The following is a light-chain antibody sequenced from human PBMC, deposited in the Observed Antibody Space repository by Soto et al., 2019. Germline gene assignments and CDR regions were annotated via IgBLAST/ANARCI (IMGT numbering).Light chain of an antibody. Sequence: QSVLTQPPSVSGAPGQRVTSSCTGSSSNIGAGYDVHWYQQLPGTAPKLLIYGNSNRPSGVPDRFSGSKSGTSASLAITGLQAEDEADYYCQSYDSSLSKYVFGTGTKVTVX. CDR3: QSYDSSLSKYV. V-gene: IGLV1-40*01. CDR1: SSNIGAGYD. CDR2: GNS. J-gene: IGLJ1*01.